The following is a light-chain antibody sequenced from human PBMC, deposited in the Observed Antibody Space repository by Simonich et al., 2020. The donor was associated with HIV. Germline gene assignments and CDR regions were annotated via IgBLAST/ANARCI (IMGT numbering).Light chain of an antibody. V-gene: IGKV4-1*01. CDR2: LTS. J-gene: IGKJ1*01. Sequence: DIVIMQSPDSLAVSLGERATINCKSSQSLLYSSNNKNYLAWYQQKPGQPPKLLIYLTSTRESGVPDRFSGSRSGTDFTLTISSLQAEDVAVYYCQQYYDTPWTFGQGTKLEI. CDR3: QQYYDTPWT. CDR1: QSLLYSSNNKNY.